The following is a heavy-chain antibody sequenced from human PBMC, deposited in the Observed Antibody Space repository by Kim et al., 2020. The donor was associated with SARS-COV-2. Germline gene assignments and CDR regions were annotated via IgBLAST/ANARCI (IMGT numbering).Heavy chain of an antibody. J-gene: IGHJ4*02. V-gene: IGHV3-64D*09. D-gene: IGHD3-22*01. CDR3: VKGANRDSSGFATLFDY. CDR2: ISSNGGST. Sequence: GGSLRLSCSASGFTFSSYAMHWVRQAPGKGLEYVSAISSNGGSTYYADSVKGRFTISRDNSKNTLNLQMSSVRAEDTAVYYCVKGANRDSSGFATLFDYWGQGTLVTVSS. CDR1: GFTFSSYA.